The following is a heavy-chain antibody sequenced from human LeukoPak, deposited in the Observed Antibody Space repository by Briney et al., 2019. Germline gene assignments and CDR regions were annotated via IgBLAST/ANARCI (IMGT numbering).Heavy chain of an antibody. CDR1: GFTFSSYA. Sequence: GGSLRLSXAASGFTFSSYAMSWVRQAPGKGLEWVSAISGSGVTTYYADSVKGRFTISRDNSKNTLYLQMNSLRAEDTALYYCAKDRDYYLVGFFDYWGPGTLVTVSS. D-gene: IGHD3-10*01. V-gene: IGHV3-23*01. CDR3: AKDRDYYLVGFFDY. CDR2: ISGSGVTT. J-gene: IGHJ4*02.